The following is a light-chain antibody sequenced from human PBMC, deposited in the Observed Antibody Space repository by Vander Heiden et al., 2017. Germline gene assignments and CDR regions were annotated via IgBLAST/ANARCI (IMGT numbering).Light chain of an antibody. V-gene: IGKV3-11*01. Sequence: EIVLTQSPAPPSLSPGERAPPSCRAGQNVSSNLAWLRQSPGQPPRLLTYDASKRATATPARSSGGGEGTDFTLTIGSPDPEAPAVYFCQQRCDWPPTFGHGTKVDI. J-gene: IGKJ3*01. CDR2: DAS. CDR1: QNVSSN. CDR3: QQRCDWPPT.